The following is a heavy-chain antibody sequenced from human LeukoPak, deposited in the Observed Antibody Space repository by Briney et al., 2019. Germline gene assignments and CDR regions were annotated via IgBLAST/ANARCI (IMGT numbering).Heavy chain of an antibody. CDR2: IIPIFGTA. CDR1: GGTFSSYA. V-gene: IGHV1-69*05. Sequence: ASVKVSCKASGGTFSSYAISWVRQAPGQGLEWMGRIIPIFGTANYAQKFQGRVTITTDESTSTAYMELSSLRSEDTAVYYCAREGAGGSNDYWGQGTLVTVSS. J-gene: IGHJ4*02. CDR3: AREGAGGSNDY. D-gene: IGHD2-15*01.